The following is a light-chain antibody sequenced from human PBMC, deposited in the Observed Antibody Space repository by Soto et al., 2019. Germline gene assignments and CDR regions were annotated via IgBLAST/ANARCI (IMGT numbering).Light chain of an antibody. CDR1: QPINIY. CDR2: AAS. CDR3: QQSYTTPVT. Sequence: DIQMTQSPSSLSASVRDRVTITCRASQPINIYLNWYQQKPGKAPELLIYAASNLQSGVPSRFSGSGSGTDFTLTISSLQPEDFATYYCQQSYTTPVTFGQGTRVEIK. J-gene: IGKJ1*01. V-gene: IGKV1-39*01.